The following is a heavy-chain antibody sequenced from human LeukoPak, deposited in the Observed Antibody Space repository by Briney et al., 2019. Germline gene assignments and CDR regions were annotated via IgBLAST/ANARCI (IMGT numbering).Heavy chain of an antibody. V-gene: IGHV3-23*01. CDR1: GFTFSSYA. Sequence: GGSLRLSCAASGFTFSSYAMSWVRQAPGKGLEWVSAISGSGGSTYYADSVKGRFTISRDNSKNTLYLQMNNLRAEETAVYYCAKGSYYDILTGYFTDYWGQGTLVTVSS. CDR2: ISGSGGST. D-gene: IGHD3-9*01. J-gene: IGHJ4*02. CDR3: AKGSYYDILTGYFTDY.